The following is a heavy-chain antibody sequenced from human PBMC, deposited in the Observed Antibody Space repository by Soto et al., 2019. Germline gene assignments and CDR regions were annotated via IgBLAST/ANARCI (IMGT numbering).Heavy chain of an antibody. V-gene: IGHV1-18*04. CDR2: ISAYNGNT. D-gene: IGHD6-19*01. CDR1: GFRFASYG. J-gene: IGHJ6*02. CDR3: ARDRAGEAPYYYHGMDV. Sequence: ASVKVSCKASGFRFASYGICWVRQAPGQRLEWMGWISAYNGNTNYAQKLQGRVTMTTDTSTSTAYMELRSLRSDDTAVYYCARDRAGEAPYYYHGMDVWGQGTTVTVSS.